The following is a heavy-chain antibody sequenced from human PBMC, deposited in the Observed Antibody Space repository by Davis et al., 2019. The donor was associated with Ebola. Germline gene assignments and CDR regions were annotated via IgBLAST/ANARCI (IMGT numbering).Heavy chain of an antibody. Sequence: GSLRLSCAVYGGSFSGYYWSWIRQPPGKGLEWIGEINHSGSTNYNPSLKSRVTISIDTSKNQFSLKLSSVAAADTAVYYCARQGSRILTGYYSSWFDPWGQGTLVTVSS. J-gene: IGHJ5*02. CDR3: ARQGSRILTGYYSSWFDP. D-gene: IGHD3-9*01. V-gene: IGHV4-34*01. CDR1: GGSFSGYY. CDR2: INHSGST.